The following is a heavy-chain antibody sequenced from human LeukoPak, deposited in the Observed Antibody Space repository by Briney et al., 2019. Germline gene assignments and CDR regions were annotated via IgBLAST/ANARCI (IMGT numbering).Heavy chain of an antibody. CDR3: ARVLRLSVVAYYMDV. CDR1: GGSISSYY. V-gene: IGHV4-4*07. Sequence: SETLSLTCTVSGGSISSYYWSWIRQPAGKGLEWIGRIYTSGSTNYNPSLKSRVTMSVDTSKNQFSLKLSSVTAADTAVYYCARVLRLSVVAYYMDVWGKGTTVTVSS. J-gene: IGHJ6*03. D-gene: IGHD2-15*01. CDR2: IYTSGST.